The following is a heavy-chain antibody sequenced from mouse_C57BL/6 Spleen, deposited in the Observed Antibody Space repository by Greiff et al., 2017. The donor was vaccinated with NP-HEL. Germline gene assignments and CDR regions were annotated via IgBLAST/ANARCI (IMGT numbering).Heavy chain of an antibody. CDR2: IYPGDGDT. J-gene: IGHJ2*01. Sequence: QVQLQQSGPELVKPGASVKISCKASGYAFSSSWMNWVKQRPGKGLEWIGRIYPGDGDTNYNGKFKGKATLTADKSSSTAYMQLSSLTSEDSAVYFCAREAAAQATENYWGQGTTLTVSS. D-gene: IGHD3-2*02. V-gene: IGHV1-82*01. CDR3: AREAAAQATENY. CDR1: GYAFSSSW.